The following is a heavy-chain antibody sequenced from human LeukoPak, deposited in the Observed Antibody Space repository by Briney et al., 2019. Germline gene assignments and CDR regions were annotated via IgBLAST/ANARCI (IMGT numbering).Heavy chain of an antibody. CDR3: ARAPYCGGDCYSSYYDYMDV. Sequence: KRGESLKISCKGSGYSFTSYWIGWVRQMPGKGLEWMGIIYTGDSDNRYNPSLGGQATISDDKSISTAYLQWSSRKAADTAMYYCARAPYCGGDCYSSYYDYMDVWGKRTTVTVSS. J-gene: IGHJ6*03. D-gene: IGHD2-21*01. CDR1: GYSFTSYW. V-gene: IGHV5-51*01. CDR2: IYTGDSDN.